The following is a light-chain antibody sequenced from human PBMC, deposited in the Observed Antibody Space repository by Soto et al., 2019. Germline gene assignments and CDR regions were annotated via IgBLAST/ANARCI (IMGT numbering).Light chain of an antibody. CDR2: GTS. Sequence: VLTQSPATLSLSAGERAPLSCRASQSLSSNLAWYQQKPGQAPRLLISGTSTRATGIPARFSGSGSGTEFTLTISSLQSEDFAVYYCQQYNAWPLTFGQGTKVDI. V-gene: IGKV3-15*01. CDR1: QSLSSN. J-gene: IGKJ1*01. CDR3: QQYNAWPLT.